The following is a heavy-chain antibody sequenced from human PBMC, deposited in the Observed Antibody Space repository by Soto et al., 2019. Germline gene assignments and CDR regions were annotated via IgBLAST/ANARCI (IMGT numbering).Heavy chain of an antibody. CDR1: GGSIRSYY. D-gene: IGHD5-18*01. V-gene: IGHV4-59*01. CDR2: IYYSGST. CDR3: ARGYCYGPFDY. Sequence: PSETLCLTCPVSGGSIRSYYCSWIRKPPGKGLEWIGYIYYSGSTNYNPTPKRRVTISVDTSKNQFALKLSSVSAGDTDVDYCARGYCYGPFDYWGQGTLVTVSS. J-gene: IGHJ4*02.